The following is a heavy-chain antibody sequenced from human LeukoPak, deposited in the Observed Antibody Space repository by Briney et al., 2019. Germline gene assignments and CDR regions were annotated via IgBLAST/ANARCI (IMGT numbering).Heavy chain of an antibody. D-gene: IGHD6-19*01. CDR2: IYYSGST. Sequence: PSETLSLTCTVSGGSINTYFWSWIRQHPGKGLEWIRYIYYSGSTNYNPSLKSRVTISVDTSKNQFSLKLSSVTAADTAVYYCARGVTGGWYGDFQHWGQGTLVTVSS. V-gene: IGHV4-59*01. CDR3: ARGVTGGWYGDFQH. CDR1: GGSINTYF. J-gene: IGHJ1*01.